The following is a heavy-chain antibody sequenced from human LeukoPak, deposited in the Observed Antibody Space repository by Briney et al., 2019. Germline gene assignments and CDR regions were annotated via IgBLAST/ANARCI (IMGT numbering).Heavy chain of an antibody. CDR3: AKDQQWLATYNWFDP. CDR1: GITFSSYA. CDR2: ISGSGGST. Sequence: GGSLRLSCAASGITFSSYAMSWVRQAPGKGLEWVSAISGSGGSTYYADSVKGRFTISRDNSKNTLYLQMNSLRAEDTAVYYCAKDQQWLATYNWFDPWGQGTLVTVSS. J-gene: IGHJ5*02. V-gene: IGHV3-23*01. D-gene: IGHD6-19*01.